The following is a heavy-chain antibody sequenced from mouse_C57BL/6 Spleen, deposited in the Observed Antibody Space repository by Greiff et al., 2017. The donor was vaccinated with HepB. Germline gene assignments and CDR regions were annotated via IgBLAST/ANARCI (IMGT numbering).Heavy chain of an antibody. V-gene: IGHV1-26*01. J-gene: IGHJ3*01. Sequence: EVQLQQSGPELVKPGASVKISCKASGYTFTDYYMNWVKQSHGKSLEWIGDINPNNGGTSYNQKFKGKATLTVDKSSSTAYMELRSLTSEDSAVYYCASELSMVTTPFAYWGQGTLVTVSA. D-gene: IGHD2-2*01. CDR3: ASELSMVTTPFAY. CDR1: GYTFTDYY. CDR2: INPNNGGT.